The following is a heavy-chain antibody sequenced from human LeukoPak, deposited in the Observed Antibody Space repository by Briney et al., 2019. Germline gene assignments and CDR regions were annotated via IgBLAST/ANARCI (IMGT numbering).Heavy chain of an antibody. D-gene: IGHD3-22*01. V-gene: IGHV4-31*03. Sequence: PSQTLSLTCTVSGGSISGGGYYWSWIRQHPGTGLEWIGYIYYSGSTYYNPSLKSRVTISVDTSKNQFSLKLSSVTAADTAVYYCARGSGYYGGDYWGQGTLVTVSS. CDR2: IYYSGST. CDR1: GGSISGGGYY. J-gene: IGHJ4*02. CDR3: ARGSGYYGGDY.